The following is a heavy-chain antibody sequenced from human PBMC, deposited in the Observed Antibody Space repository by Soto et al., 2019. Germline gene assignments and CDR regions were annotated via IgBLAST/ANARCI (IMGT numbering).Heavy chain of an antibody. J-gene: IGHJ4*02. CDR1: GGSISSGDYY. D-gene: IGHD4-17*01. Sequence: SETLSLTCTVSGGSISSGDYYWSWIRQPPGKGLEWIGYIYHSGSTYYNPSLKSRVTISVDRSKNQFSLKLSSVTAADTAVYYCARSQTTVPSYDYWGQGALVTVSS. CDR3: ARSQTTVPSYDY. V-gene: IGHV4-30-2*01. CDR2: IYHSGST.